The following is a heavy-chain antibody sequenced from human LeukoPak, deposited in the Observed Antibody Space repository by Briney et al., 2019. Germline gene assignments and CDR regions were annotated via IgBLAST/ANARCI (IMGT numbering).Heavy chain of an antibody. CDR2: IYYSGST. V-gene: IGHV4-59*01. Sequence: SETLSLTCTVSSGSISSYYWSWIRQPPGKGLEWIGYIYYSGSTNYDPSLKSRVTISVDTSKNQFSLKLSSVTAADTAVYYCARDGIGSSSWVGAFDIWGQGTMVTVSS. D-gene: IGHD6-13*01. CDR3: ARDGIGSSSWVGAFDI. CDR1: SGSISSYY. J-gene: IGHJ3*02.